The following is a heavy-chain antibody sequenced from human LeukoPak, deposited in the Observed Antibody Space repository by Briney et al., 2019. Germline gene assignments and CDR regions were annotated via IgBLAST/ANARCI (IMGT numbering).Heavy chain of an antibody. CDR1: GGSISSYY. CDR2: IYYSGST. D-gene: IGHD5-18*01. J-gene: IGHJ4*02. V-gene: IGHV4-59*08. CDR3: ASSGYSYGYEFDY. Sequence: SETLSLTCTVSGGSISSYYWSWIRQPPGKGLEWIGYIYYSGSTNYNPSLKSRVTISVATSKNQFSLKLSSVTAADTAVYYCASSGYSYGYEFDYWGQGTLVTVSS.